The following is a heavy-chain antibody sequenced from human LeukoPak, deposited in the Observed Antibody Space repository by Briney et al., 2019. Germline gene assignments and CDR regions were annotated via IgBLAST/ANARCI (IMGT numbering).Heavy chain of an antibody. CDR2: ISAYNGNT. J-gene: IGHJ3*02. CDR3: ARDCDYYDSSGNDAFDI. D-gene: IGHD3-22*01. V-gene: IGHV1-18*01. CDR1: GYTFTSYG. Sequence: ASVKLSCKASGYTFTSYGISWVRQAPGQGLEWMVWISAYNGNTNYAQKLQGRVTMTTDTSASTAYMELRSLRSDDTAVYYCARDCDYYDSSGNDAFDIWGQGTMVTVSS.